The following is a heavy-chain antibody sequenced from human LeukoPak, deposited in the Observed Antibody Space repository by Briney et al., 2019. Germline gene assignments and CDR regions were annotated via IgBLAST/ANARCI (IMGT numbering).Heavy chain of an antibody. CDR1: GYTCTSYG. CDR3: ARDRKAYYDFWSGDDAFDI. D-gene: IGHD3-3*01. V-gene: IGHV1-18*01. CDR2: ISAYNGNT. Sequence: ASVKVSCKASGYTCTSYGISWVRQAPGQGLEWMGWISAYNGNTNYAQKLQGRVTMTTDTSTSTAYMELRSLRSDDTAVYYCARDRKAYYDFWSGDDAFDIWGQGTMVTVSS. J-gene: IGHJ3*02.